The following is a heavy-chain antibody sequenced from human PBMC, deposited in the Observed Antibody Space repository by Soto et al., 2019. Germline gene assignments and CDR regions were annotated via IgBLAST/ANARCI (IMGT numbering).Heavy chain of an antibody. CDR1: GYSFTSYW. D-gene: IGHD3-22*01. CDR3: ARHYRLITMIVVVIISYYYYGMDV. V-gene: IGHV5-10-1*01. Sequence: SGESLKISCKGSGYSFTSYWISWVRQMPGKGLEWMGRIDPSDSYTNYSPSFQGHVTISADKSISTAYLQWSSLKASDTAMYYCARHYRLITMIVVVIISYYYYGMDVWGQGTTVTVSS. J-gene: IGHJ6*02. CDR2: IDPSDSYT.